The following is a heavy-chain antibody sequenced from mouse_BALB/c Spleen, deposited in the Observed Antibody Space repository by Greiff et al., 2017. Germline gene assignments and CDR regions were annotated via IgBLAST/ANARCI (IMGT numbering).Heavy chain of an antibody. CDR3: ARISLWSSFDY. Sequence: QVQLKESGPGLVQPSQSLSITCTVSGFSLTSYGVHWVRQSPGKGLEWLGVIWSGGSTDYNAAFISRLSISKDNSKSQVFFKMNSLQANDTAIYYCARISLWSSFDYWGQGTTRTVSS. D-gene: IGHD1-1*02. V-gene: IGHV2-2*02. J-gene: IGHJ2*01. CDR2: IWSGGST. CDR1: GFSLTSYG.